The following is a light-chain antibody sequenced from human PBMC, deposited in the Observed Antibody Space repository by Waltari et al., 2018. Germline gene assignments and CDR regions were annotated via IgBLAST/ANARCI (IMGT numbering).Light chain of an antibody. J-gene: IGKJ1*01. V-gene: IGKV3-20*01. CDR2: GAS. Sequence: EIVLTQSPGTLSLSPGERATPSCRSSQSVSSSYLAWYQQKPGQAPRLLIYGASSRATGIPDRFSGSGSGTDFTLTISRLEPEDFAVYYCQQYHSSPRTFGQGTKVEIK. CDR1: QSVSSSY. CDR3: QQYHSSPRT.